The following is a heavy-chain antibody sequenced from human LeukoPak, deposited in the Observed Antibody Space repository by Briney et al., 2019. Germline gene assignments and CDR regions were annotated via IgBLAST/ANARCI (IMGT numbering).Heavy chain of an antibody. CDR3: AREPEVGLSAFDI. D-gene: IGHD1-26*01. CDR1: GYTFTSYG. V-gene: IGHV1-18*01. CDR2: ISAYNGNT. J-gene: IGHJ3*02. Sequence: GASVKVSCKASGYTFTSYGISWVRQAPGQGLEWMGWISAYNGNTNYAQKFQGRVTITADESTSTAYMELSSLRSEDTAVYYCAREPEVGLSAFDIWGQGTMVTVSS.